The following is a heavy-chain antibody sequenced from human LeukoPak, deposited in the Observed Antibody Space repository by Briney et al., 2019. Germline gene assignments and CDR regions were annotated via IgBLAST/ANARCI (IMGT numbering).Heavy chain of an antibody. Sequence: KPSETLSLTCSVSGYSISSHYCWGWIRQPPGKGLEWIGSVCHSGSSFYNPSLKSRLAISIDTSKNEFSLKLSSVTAADTAVYYCARRLDRSVFDYWGQGTLVTVSS. J-gene: IGHJ4*02. CDR3: ARRLDRSVFDY. V-gene: IGHV4-38-2*02. CDR2: VCHSGSS. CDR1: GYSISSHYC.